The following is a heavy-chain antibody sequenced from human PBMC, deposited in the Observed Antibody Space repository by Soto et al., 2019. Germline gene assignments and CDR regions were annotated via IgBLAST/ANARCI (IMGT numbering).Heavy chain of an antibody. Sequence: PSETLSLTCAVYGGSFSGYYWSWIRQPPGKGLEWIGEINHSGSTNYNPSLKSRVTISVDTSKNQFSLKLSSVTAADTAVYYCARGGTYYDFWSGYYSAGLSVAYYYDYWGQGTLVTVSS. CDR1: GGSFSGYY. D-gene: IGHD3-3*01. CDR3: ARGGTYYDFWSGYYSAGLSVAYYYDY. V-gene: IGHV4-34*01. J-gene: IGHJ4*02. CDR2: INHSGST.